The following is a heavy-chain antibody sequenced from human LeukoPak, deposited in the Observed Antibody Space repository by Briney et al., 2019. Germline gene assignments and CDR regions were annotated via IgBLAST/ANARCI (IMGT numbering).Heavy chain of an antibody. J-gene: IGHJ5*02. CDR1: GFSLSTSGVG. CDR3: AHSPGSTTGTTGNRFDP. D-gene: IGHD1-1*01. CDR2: IYWDDEK. Sequence: SGPTLVNPTQTLTLTCTFSGFSLSTSGVGVGWIRRPPGKALEWLALIYWDDEKRYSPSLKSGLTITKDTSKNQVVLTMTNMDPVDTATYYCAHSPGSTTGTTGNRFDPWGQGTLVTVSS. V-gene: IGHV2-5*02.